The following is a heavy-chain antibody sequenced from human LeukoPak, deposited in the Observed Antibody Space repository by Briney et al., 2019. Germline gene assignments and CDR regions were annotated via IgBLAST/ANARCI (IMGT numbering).Heavy chain of an antibody. CDR3: ARVTDWNDFDY. Sequence: SETLSLTCSVSGGSISSYYWSWIRQPPGKGLEWIGFIYYSGSTNYNPSLKSRVTISVDTSKNQFSLKLSSVTAADTAVYYCARVTDWNDFDYWGQGTLVTVSS. V-gene: IGHV4-59*01. D-gene: IGHD1-1*01. CDR2: IYYSGST. J-gene: IGHJ4*02. CDR1: GGSISSYY.